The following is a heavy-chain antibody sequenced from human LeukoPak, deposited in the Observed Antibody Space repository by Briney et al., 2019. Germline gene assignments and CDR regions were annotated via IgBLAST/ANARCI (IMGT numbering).Heavy chain of an antibody. J-gene: IGHJ4*02. CDR2: IYYSGST. CDR1: GYYISSGYY. V-gene: IGHV4-38-2*01. Sequence: SETLSLTCDVSGYYISSGYYWGWIRQPPREGLEWIGSIYYSGSTSYNPSLKSRVTISVDTSKNQFSLKLSSVTAADTAVYYCANNITGWSFDYWGKGTLVTVSS. D-gene: IGHD6-19*01. CDR3: ANNITGWSFDY.